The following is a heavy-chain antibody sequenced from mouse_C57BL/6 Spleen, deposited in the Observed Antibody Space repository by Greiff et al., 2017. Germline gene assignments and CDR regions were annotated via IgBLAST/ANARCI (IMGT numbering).Heavy chain of an antibody. CDR2: ISSGGSYT. J-gene: IGHJ4*01. D-gene: IGHD2-5*01. CDR1: GFTFSSYG. CDR3: ARAPTIVTHYAMDY. Sequence: EVMLVESGGDLVKPGGSLKLSCAASGFTFSSYGMSWVRQTPDKRLEWVATISSGGSYTYYPDSVKGRFTISRDNAKNTLYLQMSSLKSEDTAMYYCARAPTIVTHYAMDYWGQGTSVTVAS. V-gene: IGHV5-6*01.